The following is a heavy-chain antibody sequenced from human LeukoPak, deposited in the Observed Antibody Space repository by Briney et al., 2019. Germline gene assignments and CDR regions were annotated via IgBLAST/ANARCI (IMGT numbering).Heavy chain of an antibody. CDR3: ARVRWGGLYYFDY. D-gene: IGHD3-16*01. Sequence: GGSLRLSCAASGFSFSVYWIRWGRQAPGKGPGWVSRIKTDGRITDYADSVKGRFTISRDNTKNTLCLQLNSLRAEDTAVYYCARVRWGGLYYFDYWGQGTLVTVSS. CDR1: GFSFSVYW. V-gene: IGHV3-74*01. CDR2: IKTDGRIT. J-gene: IGHJ4*02.